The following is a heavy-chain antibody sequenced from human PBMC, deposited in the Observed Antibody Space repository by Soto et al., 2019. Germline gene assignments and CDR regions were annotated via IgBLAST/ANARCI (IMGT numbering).Heavy chain of an antibody. V-gene: IGHV3-53*01. CDR1: GFTVSNNY. J-gene: IGHJ4*02. Sequence: GGSLRLSCAASGFTVSNNYMSWVRQAPGKGLEWVSVIYSGGSTYYADSVKGRFTISRDNSKNTLYLQMNSLRAEDTAVYYCARGQVDYGGNSLGPFDYWGQGTLVTVSS. CDR3: ARGQVDYGGNSLGPFDY. D-gene: IGHD4-17*01. CDR2: IYSGGST.